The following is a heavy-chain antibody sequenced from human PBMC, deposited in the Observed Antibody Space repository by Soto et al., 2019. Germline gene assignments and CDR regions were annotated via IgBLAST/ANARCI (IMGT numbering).Heavy chain of an antibody. J-gene: IGHJ5*02. CDR2: IIPIFGTA. CDR1: GGTFSSYA. V-gene: IGHV1-69*06. Sequence: SVKVSCKASGGTFSSYAISWVRQAPGQGLEWMGGIIPIFGTANYAQKFQGRVTITADKSTSTAYMELSSLRSEDTAVYYCARAPGDYVVYNWFDPWGQGTLVTVSS. CDR3: ARAPGDYVVYNWFDP. D-gene: IGHD4-17*01.